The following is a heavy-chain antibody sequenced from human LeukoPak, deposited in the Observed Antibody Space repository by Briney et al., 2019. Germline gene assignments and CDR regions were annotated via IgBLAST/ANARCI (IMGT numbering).Heavy chain of an antibody. V-gene: IGHV1-2*02. CDR2: INPNSGDT. CDR1: GYTFTGYY. Sequence: GASVKVSCKASGYTFTGYYMHWVRQAPGQGLEWMGWINPNSGDTNYAQNFQGRGSMTRDTSITTAYMELSRLRSDDTAVYYCARDGGGYFYASEPAFDYWGQGTLVTVSS. D-gene: IGHD3-10*01. J-gene: IGHJ4*02. CDR3: ARDGGGYFYASEPAFDY.